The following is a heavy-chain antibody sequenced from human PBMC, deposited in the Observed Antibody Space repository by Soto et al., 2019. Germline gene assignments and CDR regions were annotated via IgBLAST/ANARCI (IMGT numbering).Heavy chain of an antibody. J-gene: IGHJ6*02. CDR1: GFTFTSYA. CDR2: INPTAEIT. CDR3: SGGKYGPHYFVYDGMDV. Sequence: EVQLLESGGDLVQPGGSLRLYCLASGFTFTSYAMNWVRQTPGKCREWVSTINPTAEITYYADSVKGRFSIFKDNSRNILYLQMNSLRAEDTAIYYCSGGKYGPHYFVYDGMDVWGQGTTVTVSS. V-gene: IGHV3-23*01. D-gene: IGHD3-16*01.